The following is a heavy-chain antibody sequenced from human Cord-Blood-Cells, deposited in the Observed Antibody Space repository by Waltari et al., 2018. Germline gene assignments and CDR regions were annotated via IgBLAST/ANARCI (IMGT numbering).Heavy chain of an antibody. V-gene: IGHV4-39*07. CDR1: GGSISSSSYY. Sequence: QLQLQESGPGLVKPSETLSLTCTVPGGSISSSSYYWGWIRQPPGKGLEWIGSIYYSGSTYYNPSLKSRVTISVDTSKNQFSLKLSSVTAADTAVYYCARAPPYYDSSGYHFDYWGQGTLVTVSS. D-gene: IGHD3-22*01. CDR3: ARAPPYYDSSGYHFDY. J-gene: IGHJ4*02. CDR2: IYYSGST.